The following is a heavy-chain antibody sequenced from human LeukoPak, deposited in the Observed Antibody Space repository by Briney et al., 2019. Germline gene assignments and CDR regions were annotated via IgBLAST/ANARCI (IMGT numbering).Heavy chain of an antibody. Sequence: ASVKVSCKASGYTFTSYAMNWVRQAPGQGLEWMGGIIPIFGTANYAQKFQGRVTITADESTSTAYMELSSLRSEDTAVYYCARLRIVVVPAAMPGGVYYYYGMDVWGQGTTVTVSS. CDR1: GYTFTSYA. CDR3: ARLRIVVVPAAMPGGVYYYYGMDV. D-gene: IGHD2-2*01. J-gene: IGHJ6*02. V-gene: IGHV1-69*13. CDR2: IIPIFGTA.